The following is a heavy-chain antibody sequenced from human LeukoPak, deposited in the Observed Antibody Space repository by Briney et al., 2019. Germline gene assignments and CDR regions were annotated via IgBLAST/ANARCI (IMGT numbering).Heavy chain of an antibody. J-gene: IGHJ3*02. V-gene: IGHV1-8*01. CDR2: MNPNSGNT. CDR3: AKGLPTLLGYCSGGSCYDDAFDI. Sequence: GASVKVSCKASGFTFTSHDYNWVRQATGQGLEWMGWMNPNSGNTGYAQKFQGRVTMTRDTSISTAYMELSSLSSEDTAVYYCAKGLPTLLGYCSGGSCYDDAFDIWGQGTMVTVSS. CDR1: GFTFTSHD. D-gene: IGHD2-15*01.